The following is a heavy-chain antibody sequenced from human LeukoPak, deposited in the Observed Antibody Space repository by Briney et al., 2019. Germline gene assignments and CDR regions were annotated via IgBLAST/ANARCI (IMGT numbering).Heavy chain of an antibody. Sequence: PSETLSLTCTVSGGSISSYYWSWIRQPPGKGLEWIGYIYYNGSTNYNPSLKSRVTISVDTSKNQFSLKLSSVTAADTAVYYCARHTPFRGVIISYFDYWGQGTLVTVSS. CDR3: ARHTPFRGVIISYFDY. V-gene: IGHV4-59*08. CDR1: GGSISSYY. J-gene: IGHJ4*02. D-gene: IGHD3-10*01. CDR2: IYYNGST.